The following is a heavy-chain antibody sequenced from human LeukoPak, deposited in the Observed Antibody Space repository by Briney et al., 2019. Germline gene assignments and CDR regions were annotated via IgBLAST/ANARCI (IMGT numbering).Heavy chain of an antibody. CDR2: ISGSGGST. J-gene: IGHJ4*02. Sequence: PGGSLRLSCTASGFTFSTYGMTWVRQAPGEGLEWVSGISGSGGSTYYADSVKGRFTISRDNSKNTLYLQMNSLRAEDTAVYYCAKGPRNKFDYWGQGTLVTVSS. CDR1: GFTFSTYG. V-gene: IGHV3-23*01. CDR3: AKGPRNKFDY.